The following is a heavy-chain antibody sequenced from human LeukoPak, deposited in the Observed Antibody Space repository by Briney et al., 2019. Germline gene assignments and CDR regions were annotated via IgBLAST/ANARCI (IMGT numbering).Heavy chain of an antibody. J-gene: IGHJ6*03. CDR3: AKDGDTMSGTYYYDMDV. CDR2: ISGGGETT. Sequence: PGGSLRLSCAASGFTFSSYGMGWVRQAPGKGLEWVSSISGGGETTYYADSVKGRFPISRDNSKNTLYLQMNSLRGEDTAVYYCAKDGDTMSGTYYYDMDVWGKGTTVTIS. D-gene: IGHD1-26*01. CDR1: GFTFSSYG. V-gene: IGHV3-23*01.